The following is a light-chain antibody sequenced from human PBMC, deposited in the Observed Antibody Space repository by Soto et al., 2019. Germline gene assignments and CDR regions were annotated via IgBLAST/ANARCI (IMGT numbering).Light chain of an antibody. Sequence: EIVLTQSPGTLSLSPGERATLSCRASQSVSNNYLAWYQQKPGQAPRLLIYGASTRATAIPARFSGSGSGTEFTLSISSLQSEDFAVYYCQQYNTWPRTFGQGTKVDIK. CDR2: GAS. V-gene: IGKV3-15*01. J-gene: IGKJ1*01. CDR3: QQYNTWPRT. CDR1: QSVSNN.